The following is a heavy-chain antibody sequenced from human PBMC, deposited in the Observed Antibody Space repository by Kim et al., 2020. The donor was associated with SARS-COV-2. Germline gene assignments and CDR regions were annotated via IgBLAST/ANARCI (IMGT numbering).Heavy chain of an antibody. V-gene: IGHV4-34*01. CDR1: GASLSDFQ. J-gene: IGHJ1*01. Sequence: SETLSLTCAVYGASLSDFQWTWIRQTPGKGLEWIGEINDSGKSDYNPSLRSRISISIDKSKKQFSLKLSSVTAADTAIYYCAAGAPGHWGQGTLVTVSP. CDR2: INDSGKS. CDR3: AAGAPGH.